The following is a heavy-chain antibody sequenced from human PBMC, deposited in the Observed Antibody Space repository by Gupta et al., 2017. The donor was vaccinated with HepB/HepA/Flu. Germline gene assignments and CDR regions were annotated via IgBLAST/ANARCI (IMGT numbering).Heavy chain of an antibody. Sequence: EVQLVQPGAEVKKPGESLKISCKGSRNSFTNHWIAWVRQMPGKGLEWKGISYPGDSDTRYSPSFQGQVTISADKSINTDYLQWNSLKASDTAMYYCARHLGRGHWYFDLWGRGTLVTVSS. V-gene: IGHV5-51*01. CDR3: ARHLGRGHWYFDL. J-gene: IGHJ2*01. CDR2: SYPGDSDT. CDR1: RNSFTNHW. D-gene: IGHD3-10*01.